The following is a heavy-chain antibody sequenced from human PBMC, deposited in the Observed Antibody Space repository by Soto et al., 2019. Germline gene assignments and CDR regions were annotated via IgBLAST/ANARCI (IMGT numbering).Heavy chain of an antibody. V-gene: IGHV3-49*03. CDR1: GFTFGDYA. Sequence: GGSLRLSCTASGFTFGDYAMSWFRQAPGKGLEWVGFIRSKAYGGTTEYAASVKGRFTISRDDSKSIAYLQMNSLKTEDTAVNYCTRDLYSSSWYYYYYGMDVWGQGTTVTVSS. D-gene: IGHD6-13*01. CDR2: IRSKAYGGTT. CDR3: TRDLYSSSWYYYYYGMDV. J-gene: IGHJ6*02.